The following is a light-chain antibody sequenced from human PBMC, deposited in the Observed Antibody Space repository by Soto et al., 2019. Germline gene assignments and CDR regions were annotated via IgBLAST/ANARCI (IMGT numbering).Light chain of an antibody. CDR1: QSISLF. V-gene: IGKV1-39*01. CDR3: HQTDSIPET. J-gene: IGKJ1*01. CDR2: AAS. Sequence: DIQMTQSPSSLSASVGDTVTITCRASQSISLFLNWYQQKPGTAPKLLIYAASSLQSGVPSRFTGNGSGTDFTLAISSLQPEDFATYYCHQTDSIPETFGQGTKVEIK.